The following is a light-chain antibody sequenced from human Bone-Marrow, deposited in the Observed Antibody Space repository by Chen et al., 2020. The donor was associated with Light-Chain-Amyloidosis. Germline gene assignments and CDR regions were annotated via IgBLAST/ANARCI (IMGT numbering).Light chain of an antibody. Sequence: EIVLTQSPATLSLSPGDRVTLSCRASQSVRFSLAWYQQKPGQAPRLLIYDAYNRATGIPARFSGSGSMTDFTLTISSLEPEDFAVYYCQQRSNWPRTFGQGTKVDIK. CDR3: QQRSNWPRT. J-gene: IGKJ1*01. V-gene: IGKV3-11*01. CDR1: QSVRFS. CDR2: DAY.